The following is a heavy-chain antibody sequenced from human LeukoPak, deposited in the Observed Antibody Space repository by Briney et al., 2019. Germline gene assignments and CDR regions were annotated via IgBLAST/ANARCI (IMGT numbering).Heavy chain of an antibody. V-gene: IGHV1-69*05. CDR1: GGTFSSYA. CDR2: IIPIFGTA. D-gene: IGHD5-18*01. J-gene: IGHJ4*02. Sequence: ASVKVSCKASGGTFSSYAISWVRQAPGQGLEWMGGIIPIFGTANYAQKFQGRVTITTDESTSTAYMELSSLRSEDTAVYYCARSGGYSYGYDYWGQGTLVTVSS. CDR3: ARSGGYSYGYDY.